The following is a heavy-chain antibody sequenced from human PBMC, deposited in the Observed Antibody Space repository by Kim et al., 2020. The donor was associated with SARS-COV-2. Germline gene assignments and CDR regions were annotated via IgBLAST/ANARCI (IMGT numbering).Heavy chain of an antibody. Sequence: GGSLRLSCAASGFRFTDYYMTWIRQAPGKGLECISYINPGTYVTNYADSVKGRFTISRDNAKNSLYLQMNSLRVEDTAVYYCTRDPRSLDFWGQGTLVTVSS. CDR1: GFRFTDYY. CDR3: TRDPRSLDF. J-gene: IGHJ4*02. V-gene: IGHV3-11*05. CDR2: INPGTYVT.